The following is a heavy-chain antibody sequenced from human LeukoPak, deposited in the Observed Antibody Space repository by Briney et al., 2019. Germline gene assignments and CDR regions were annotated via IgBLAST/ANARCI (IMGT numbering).Heavy chain of an antibody. Sequence: SVKVSCKASGGTFNSYAISWVRQAPGQGLEWMGGIVPIFASANYAQKFQGRVTITTDESTSTAYMELSSLRSEDTAVYFCATSPYYDFWSGYRDWFDPWGQGTLVTVFS. V-gene: IGHV1-69*05. CDR1: GGTFNSYA. J-gene: IGHJ5*02. CDR3: ATSPYYDFWSGYRDWFDP. CDR2: IVPIFASA. D-gene: IGHD3-3*01.